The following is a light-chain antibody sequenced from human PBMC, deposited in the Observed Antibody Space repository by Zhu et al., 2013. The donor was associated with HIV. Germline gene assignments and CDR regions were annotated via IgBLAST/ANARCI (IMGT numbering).Light chain of an antibody. CDR1: NIRDKS. V-gene: IGLV3-21*01. J-gene: IGLJ1*01. CDR3: QVWDSSGNPPYV. CDR2: NDG. Sequence: SYELTQPPSVSVAPGETAKMTCGGNNIRDKSVHWYQQKAGQAPVLVVYNDGDRPSWIPERFSGSNSGNTATLTISRVEAEDEADYYCQVWDSSGNPPYVFGPGTELTVL.